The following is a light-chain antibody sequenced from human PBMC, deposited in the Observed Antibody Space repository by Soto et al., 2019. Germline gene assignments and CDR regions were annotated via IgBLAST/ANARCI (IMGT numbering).Light chain of an antibody. CDR2: EVS. CDR3: SSYAGNNFYV. CDR1: SSDVGGYNY. V-gene: IGLV2-8*01. J-gene: IGLJ1*01. Sequence: QSVLTQPPSASGSPGQSVTISCTGTSSDVGGYNYVSWYQQHPGKAPKLMIYEVSKRPSGVPDRFSGSKSGNTASLTVSGLHAEDDADYYCSSYAGNNFYVFGTGTKVTVL.